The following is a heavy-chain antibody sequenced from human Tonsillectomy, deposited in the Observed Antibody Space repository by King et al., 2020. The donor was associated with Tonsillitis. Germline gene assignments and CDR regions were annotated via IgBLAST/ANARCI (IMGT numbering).Heavy chain of an antibody. Sequence: QQQLVQSGGGVVQPGRSLRLSCAVSGFTFSSYAMHWVRQAPGKGLEWVAVITYDGSNKYYSDSVKGRFTISRDNSKNTLFLQMNSLRAEDTGVYYCARDFYGGIFVGWFDRWGQGTLVTVSS. D-gene: IGHD4-23*01. V-gene: IGHV3-30*04. CDR3: ARDFYGGIFVGWFDR. CDR2: ITYDGSNK. CDR1: GFTFSSYA. J-gene: IGHJ5*02.